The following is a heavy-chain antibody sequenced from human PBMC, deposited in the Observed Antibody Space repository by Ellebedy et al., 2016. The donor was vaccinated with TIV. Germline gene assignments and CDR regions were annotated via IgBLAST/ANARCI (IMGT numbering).Heavy chain of an antibody. D-gene: IGHD2-2*01. J-gene: IGHJ4*02. CDR2: IYPSSGDT. V-gene: IGHV1-2*02. CDR1: GYTFTDYH. CDR3: ASVTFSSLSPFDY. Sequence: AASVKVSCKTSGYTFTDYHMHWMPQAPGQGLEWMGWIYPSSGDTRYAQKFQGRVTMTRDTSISTGYMELNRLTSDDTATYYCASVTFSSLSPFDYWGQGTEVAVSS.